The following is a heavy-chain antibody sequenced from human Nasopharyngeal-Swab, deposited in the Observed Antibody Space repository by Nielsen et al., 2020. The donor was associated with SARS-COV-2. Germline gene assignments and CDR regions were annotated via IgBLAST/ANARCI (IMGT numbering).Heavy chain of an antibody. J-gene: IGHJ6*02. CDR1: GYTLTELS. D-gene: IGHD6-6*01. CDR3: ARDPTPAVDSSSSLDYYYGMDV. CDR2: INPSGGST. Sequence: ASVKVSCKVSGYTLTELSMHWVRQAPGQGLEWMGIINPSGGSTSYAQKFQGRVTMTRDTSTSTVYMELSSLRSEDTAVYYCARDPTPAVDSSSSLDYYYGMDVWGQGTTVTVSS. V-gene: IGHV1-46*01.